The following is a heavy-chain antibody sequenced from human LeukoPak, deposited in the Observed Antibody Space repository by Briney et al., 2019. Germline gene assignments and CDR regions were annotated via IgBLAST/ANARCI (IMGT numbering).Heavy chain of an antibody. CDR2: ISYDGRNK. D-gene: IGHD3-10*01. Sequence: PGGSLRLSCAASGFTFGNYGMHWVRQSPGKGLEWVAFISYDGRNKYYADSVKGRFAISRDNSKNTFYLQVNSLRAEDTAVYYCARILVYGSGAEAFDYWGQGTLVTVSS. CDR1: GFTFGNYG. V-gene: IGHV3-30*03. CDR3: ARILVYGSGAEAFDY. J-gene: IGHJ4*02.